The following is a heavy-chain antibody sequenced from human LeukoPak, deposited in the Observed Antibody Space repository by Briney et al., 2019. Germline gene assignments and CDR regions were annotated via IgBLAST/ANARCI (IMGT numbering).Heavy chain of an antibody. J-gene: IGHJ4*02. V-gene: IGHV5-51*01. CDR1: GYSFTSYW. Sequence: GESLKISCKGSGYSFTSYWIGWVRQMLEKGLEWMGIIYPGDSDTRYSPSFQGQVTISADKSISTAYLQWSSLKASDTAMYYCTRVMVAARGGYYFDYWGQGTLVTVSS. CDR2: IYPGDSDT. CDR3: TRVMVAARGGYYFDY. D-gene: IGHD6-6*01.